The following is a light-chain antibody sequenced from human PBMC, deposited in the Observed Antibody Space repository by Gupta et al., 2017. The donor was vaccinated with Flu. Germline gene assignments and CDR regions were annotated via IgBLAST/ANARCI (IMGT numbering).Light chain of an antibody. CDR3: SSYTSSNSLE. V-gene: IGLV2-14*01. Sequence: QSALTQPASVSVSPGQSITIPCTGTSSDVGGYNYVYWYQHHPGKAPKLMIYEVINRPSGVSNRFSGSKSGNTASLTISGLQAEDEADYYCSSYTSSNSLEFGGGTKLTVL. CDR2: EVI. CDR1: SSDVGGYNY. J-gene: IGLJ3*02.